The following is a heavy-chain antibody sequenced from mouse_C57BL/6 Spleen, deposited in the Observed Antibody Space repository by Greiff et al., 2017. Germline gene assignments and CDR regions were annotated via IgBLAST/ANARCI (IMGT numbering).Heavy chain of an antibody. CDR3: ARSEGYYGSSYDYFDY. D-gene: IGHD1-1*01. Sequence: QVQLQQPGAELVRPGTSVKLSCKASGYTFTSYWMHWVKQRPGQGLEWIGVIDPSDSYTNYNQKFKGKATLTVDTSSSTAYMQLSSLTSEDSAVYYCARSEGYYGSSYDYFDYWGQGTTLTVSS. CDR2: IDPSDSYT. V-gene: IGHV1-59*01. CDR1: GYTFTSYW. J-gene: IGHJ2*01.